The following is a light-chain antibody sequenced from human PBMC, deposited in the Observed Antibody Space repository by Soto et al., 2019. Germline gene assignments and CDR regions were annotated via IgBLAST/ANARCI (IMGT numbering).Light chain of an antibody. CDR2: EVT. V-gene: IGLV2-14*02. J-gene: IGLJ2*01. Sequence: QSALTQPASVSGSPGQSITISCAGGGSDIGANNLVSWYQQHPGTVPRLLIFEVTKRPTGISSRFSGSKSGNTASLTISGLQAEDEADYYCSSYTSSSVVFGGGTKVTVL. CDR1: GSDIGANNL. CDR3: SSYTSSSVV.